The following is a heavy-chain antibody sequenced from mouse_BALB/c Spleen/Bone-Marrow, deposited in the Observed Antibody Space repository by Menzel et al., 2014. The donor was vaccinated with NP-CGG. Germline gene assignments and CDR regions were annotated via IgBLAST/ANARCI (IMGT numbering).Heavy chain of an antibody. Sequence: GQLQQSGAELVSPGASVRLSCTASGFNIKDTYIHWVMQRPEQGLEWIGRIDPANGNTKYDPKFQGKATITTDTSSNTASLQLSSLTSEDTAVYYCAGDYSFTYWGQGTLVTVSA. CDR2: IDPANGNT. D-gene: IGHD1-1*01. CDR3: AGDYSFTY. CDR1: GFNIKDTY. V-gene: IGHV14-3*02. J-gene: IGHJ3*01.